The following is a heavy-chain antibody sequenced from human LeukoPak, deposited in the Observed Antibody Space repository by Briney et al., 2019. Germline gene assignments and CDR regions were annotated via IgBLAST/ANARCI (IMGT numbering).Heavy chain of an antibody. CDR2: IYYSGST. Sequence: PSETLSLTCTVSGGSISSSSYYWGWIRQPPGKGLEWIGSIYYSGSTYYNPSLKSRVTISVDTSKNQFSLKLSSVTAADTAVYYCARDGFLGSSWYPFFDYWGQGTLVTVSS. D-gene: IGHD6-13*01. V-gene: IGHV4-39*07. CDR1: GGSISSSSYY. J-gene: IGHJ4*02. CDR3: ARDGFLGSSWYPFFDY.